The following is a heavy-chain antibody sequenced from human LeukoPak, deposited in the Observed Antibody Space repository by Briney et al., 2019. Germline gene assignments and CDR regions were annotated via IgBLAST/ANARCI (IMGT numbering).Heavy chain of an antibody. J-gene: IGHJ4*02. V-gene: IGHV4-4*07. CDR3: ARSTTGWTNLDY. Sequence: SETLSLTCTVSGGSIRSYWSWIRQPAGKGLEWIGRIYTSGSTNYNPSLKSRVIMSIDTSKNHFSLRLSSVTAADTAVYYCARSTTGWTNLDYWGQGTLVTVSS. D-gene: IGHD1-1*01. CDR1: GGSIRSY. CDR2: IYTSGST.